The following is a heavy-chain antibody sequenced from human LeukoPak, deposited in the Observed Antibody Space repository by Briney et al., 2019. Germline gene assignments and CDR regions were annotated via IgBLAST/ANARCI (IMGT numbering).Heavy chain of an antibody. CDR1: GDSFSNYY. CDR3: ARLGKTYYMDG. Sequence: SETLSLTCTASGDSFSNYYWTWIRQTPGKGLEWIGNLYHNGAADYNPSLKTRITTIVDTTNEHFSQMLRSSPSADTAVYFCARLGKTYYMDGWGTGTTGTVSS. J-gene: IGHJ6*03. D-gene: IGHD1/OR15-1a*01. V-gene: IGHV4-59*08. CDR2: LYHNGAA.